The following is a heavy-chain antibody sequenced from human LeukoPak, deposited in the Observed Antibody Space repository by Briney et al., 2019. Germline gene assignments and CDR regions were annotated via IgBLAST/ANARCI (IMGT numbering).Heavy chain of an antibody. D-gene: IGHD3-22*01. Sequence: SQTLSLTCAVSGGSISSGGYSWSWIRQPPGKGLEWIGYIYHSGSTYYNPSLKSRVTISVDRSKNQFSLKLSSVTAADTAVYYCARDRTYYDSSGYYNRFWYFDLWGRGTLVTVSS. J-gene: IGHJ2*01. CDR3: ARDRTYYDSSGYYNRFWYFDL. CDR1: GGSISSGGYS. CDR2: IYHSGST. V-gene: IGHV4-30-2*01.